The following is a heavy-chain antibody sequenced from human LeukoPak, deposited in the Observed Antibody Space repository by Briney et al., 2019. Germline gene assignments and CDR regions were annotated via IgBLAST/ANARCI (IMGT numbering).Heavy chain of an antibody. J-gene: IGHJ4*02. V-gene: IGHV1-69*05. CDR3: ARGRGYSYGVFDY. CDR2: IIPIFGTA. Sequence: SVKVSCKASGGTFSSYAISWVRQAPGQGLEWMGRIIPIFGTANYAQKFQGRVTITTDESTSTAYMELSSLRSENTAVYYCARGRGYSYGVFDYWGQGTLVTVSS. CDR1: GGTFSSYA. D-gene: IGHD5-18*01.